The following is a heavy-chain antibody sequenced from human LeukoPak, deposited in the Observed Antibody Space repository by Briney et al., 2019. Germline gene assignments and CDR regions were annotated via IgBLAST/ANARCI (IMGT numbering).Heavy chain of an antibody. J-gene: IGHJ4*02. CDR2: IIPIFGTG. D-gene: IGHD2-15*01. Sequence: ASVKVSCKVSGGIFISYAISWVRQAPGQGLDWMGGIIPIFGTGNYAQKFQGRVTMTTDTSTSTAYMELRSLRSDDTAVYYCARADYCSGGSCYSGNFDYWGQGTLVTVSS. CDR3: ARADYCSGGSCYSGNFDY. CDR1: GGIFISYA. V-gene: IGHV1-69*05.